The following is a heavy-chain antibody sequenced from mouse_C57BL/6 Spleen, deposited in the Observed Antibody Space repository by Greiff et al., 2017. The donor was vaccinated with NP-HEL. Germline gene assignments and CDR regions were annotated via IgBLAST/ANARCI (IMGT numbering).Heavy chain of an antibody. CDR3: ARQRVKDFDY. V-gene: IGHV5-6*01. CDR1: GFTFSSYG. Sequence: EVQGVESGGDLVKPGGSLKLSCAASGFTFSSYGMSWVRQTPDKRLEWVATISSGGSYTYYPDSVKGRFTISRDNAKNTLYLQMSSLKSEDTAMYYCARQRVKDFDYWGQGTTLTVSS. J-gene: IGHJ2*01. CDR2: ISSGGSYT. D-gene: IGHD2-2*01.